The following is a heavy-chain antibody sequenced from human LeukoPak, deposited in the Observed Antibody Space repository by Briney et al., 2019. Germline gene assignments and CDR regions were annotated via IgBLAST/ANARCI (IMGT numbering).Heavy chain of an antibody. Sequence: GGSLRLSCAASGFTFSSYSMNWVRQAPGKGLEWVSSISSSSSYIYYADSVKGRFTISRDNAKNSLYLQMNSLRAEDTAVYCCARDRSSGWYLFDYWGQGTLVTVSS. CDR3: ARDRSSGWYLFDY. CDR2: ISSSSSYI. V-gene: IGHV3-21*01. J-gene: IGHJ4*02. CDR1: GFTFSSYS. D-gene: IGHD6-19*01.